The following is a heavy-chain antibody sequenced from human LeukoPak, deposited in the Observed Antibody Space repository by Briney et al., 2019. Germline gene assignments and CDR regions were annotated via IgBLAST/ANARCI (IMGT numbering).Heavy chain of an antibody. CDR2: INPSGGST. V-gene: IGHV1-46*01. CDR3: ASSRLKVGATTGYYYYYMDV. J-gene: IGHJ6*03. Sequence: ASLKVSCKASGYTFTSYYMHWVRQAPGQGLEWMGIINPSGGSTSYAQKFQGRVTMTRDTSTSTVYMELSSLRSEDTAVYYCASSRLKVGATTGYYYYYMDVWGKGTTVTISS. CDR1: GYTFTSYY. D-gene: IGHD1-26*01.